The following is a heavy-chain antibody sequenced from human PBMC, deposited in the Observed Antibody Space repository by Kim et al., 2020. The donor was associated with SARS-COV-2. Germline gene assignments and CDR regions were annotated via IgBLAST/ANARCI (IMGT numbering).Heavy chain of an antibody. V-gene: IGHV3-23*01. CDR2: ST. J-gene: IGHJ4*02. Sequence: STYSADSVKGRFTISRDNSKNTLYLQMNSLRAEDTAVYYCAKDLKVAGDYWGQGTLVTVSS. D-gene: IGHD6-19*01. CDR3: AKDLKVAGDY.